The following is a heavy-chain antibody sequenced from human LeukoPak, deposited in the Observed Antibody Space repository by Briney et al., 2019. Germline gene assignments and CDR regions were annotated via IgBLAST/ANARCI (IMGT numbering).Heavy chain of an antibody. V-gene: IGHV4-61*02. CDR1: GGSISSGSYY. D-gene: IGHD3-3*01. CDR3: ATLGLGDFWSGLGDAFDN. CDR2: IYTSGST. J-gene: IGHJ3*02. Sequence: SQTLSLTCTVSGGSISSGSYYWSWIRQPAGKGLEWIGRIYTSGSTNYNPSLKSRVTISVDTSKNQFSLKLSSVTAADTAVYYCATLGLGDFWSGLGDAFDNWGQGTMVTVSS.